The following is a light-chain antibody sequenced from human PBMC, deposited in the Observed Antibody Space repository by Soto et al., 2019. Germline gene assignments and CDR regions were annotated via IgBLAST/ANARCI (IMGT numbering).Light chain of an antibody. CDR3: CSHAGSYTFRV. CDR1: GSDIGAYNY. V-gene: IGLV2-11*01. Sequence: QSALTQPASVSGSPGQSITISCTGSGSDIGAYNYVSWYQQHPGKAPKLLIHGVTRRPSGVPDRFSGSKSGNTASLTISGLQVEDEADYYCCSHAGSYTFRVFGTGTKVTVL. J-gene: IGLJ1*01. CDR2: GVT.